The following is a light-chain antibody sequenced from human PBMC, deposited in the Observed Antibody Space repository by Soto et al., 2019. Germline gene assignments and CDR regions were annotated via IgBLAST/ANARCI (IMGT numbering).Light chain of an antibody. CDR2: GAS. V-gene: IGKV3-20*01. Sequence: EIVLTQSPATLSSFPCDRVTLSCRASQSVSNNYLAWYQQKPGQAPRLLIYGASNRATGIPDRFSGSGSGTDFTLSISRLDPEDFAVYYCQYYDESMWTFGQGTKVDIK. CDR1: QSVSNNY. J-gene: IGKJ1*01. CDR3: QYYDESMWT.